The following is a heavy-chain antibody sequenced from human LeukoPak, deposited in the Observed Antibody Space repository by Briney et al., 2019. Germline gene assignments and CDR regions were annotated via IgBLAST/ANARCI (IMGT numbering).Heavy chain of an antibody. J-gene: IGHJ3*02. CDR2: INHSGST. CDR3: ARDLYSSRTNDAFVI. Sequence: SETLSLTCAVYGGSFSGYYWSWIRQPPGKGLEWIGEINHSGSTNYNPSLKSRVTISVDTSKNQFSLKLSSVTAADTAVYYCARDLYSSRTNDAFVIWGQGTMVTVSS. V-gene: IGHV4-34*01. CDR1: GGSFSGYY. D-gene: IGHD6-13*01.